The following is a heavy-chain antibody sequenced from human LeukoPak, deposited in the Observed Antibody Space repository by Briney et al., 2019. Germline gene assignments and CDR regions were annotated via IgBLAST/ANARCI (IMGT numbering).Heavy chain of an antibody. CDR1: GGSISSRSYY. CDR3: ARSFCIRELHAFDI. D-gene: IGHD1-7*01. CDR2: IFDRGST. J-gene: IGHJ3*02. V-gene: IGHV4-39*01. Sequence: SETLSLTCTVSGGSISSRSYYWGWIRRPPGKGLEWIGSIFDRGSTYYNPSLKSRVTISVDTSKNQFSLNLSSVTAADTAVYYCARSFCIRELHAFDIWGQGTLVTVSS.